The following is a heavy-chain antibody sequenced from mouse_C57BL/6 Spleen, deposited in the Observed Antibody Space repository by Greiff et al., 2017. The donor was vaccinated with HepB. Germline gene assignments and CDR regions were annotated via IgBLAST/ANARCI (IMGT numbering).Heavy chain of an antibody. D-gene: IGHD1-1*01. J-gene: IGHJ4*01. CDR3: ARSRGVTTVVRNYAMDY. CDR2: INPSSGYT. CDR1: GYTFTSYT. Sequence: VQLQQSGAELARPGASVKMSCKASGYTFTSYTMHWVKQRPGQGLEWIGYINPSSGYTKYNQKFKVKATLTADKSSSTAYMQLSSLTSEDSAVYYCARSRGVTTVVRNYAMDYWGQRTSVTVSS. V-gene: IGHV1-4*01.